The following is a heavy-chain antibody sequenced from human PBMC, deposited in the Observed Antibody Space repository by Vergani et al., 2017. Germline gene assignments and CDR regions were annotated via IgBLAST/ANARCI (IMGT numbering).Heavy chain of an antibody. Sequence: EVQLVESGGGLVKPGGSLRLSCAASGFTFSSYSMNWVRQAPGKGLEWVSSISSSSSYIYYADAVKGRFTISRDNAKNSLYLQMNSLRAEDTAVYYCARAVGYYYDSSGSYWGQGTLVTVSS. CDR1: GFTFSSYS. CDR3: ARAVGYYYDSSGSY. D-gene: IGHD3-22*01. V-gene: IGHV3-21*01. J-gene: IGHJ4*02. CDR2: ISSSSSYI.